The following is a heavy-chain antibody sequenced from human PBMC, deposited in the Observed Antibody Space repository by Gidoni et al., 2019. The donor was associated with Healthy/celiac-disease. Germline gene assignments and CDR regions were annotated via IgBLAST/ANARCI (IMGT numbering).Heavy chain of an antibody. V-gene: IGHV3-11*06. J-gene: IGHJ6*03. Sequence: QVQLVESGGGLVKPGGSLRLSCAASGFTFSDYYMSWIRQAPGKGLEWVSYISSSSSYTNYADSVKGRFTISRDNAKNSLYLQMNSLRAEDTAVYYCARGSRSSNYYMDVWGKGTTVTVSS. D-gene: IGHD6-6*01. CDR3: ARGSRSSNYYMDV. CDR2: ISSSSSYT. CDR1: GFTFSDYY.